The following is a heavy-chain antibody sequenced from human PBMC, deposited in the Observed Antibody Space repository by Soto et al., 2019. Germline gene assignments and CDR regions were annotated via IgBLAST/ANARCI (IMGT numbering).Heavy chain of an antibody. V-gene: IGHV4-59*01. D-gene: IGHD3-10*02. Sequence: KGLEWIGYIYYSGSTNYNPSLNSRVTISVDTSKNQFSLKLSSVPAADTAVYYCARGTFFFQAEDGIRDVRSVSAFLLNRSSDL. CDR2: IYYSGST. CDR3: ARGTFFFQAEDGIRDVRSVSAFLLNRSSDL. J-gene: IGHJ2*01.